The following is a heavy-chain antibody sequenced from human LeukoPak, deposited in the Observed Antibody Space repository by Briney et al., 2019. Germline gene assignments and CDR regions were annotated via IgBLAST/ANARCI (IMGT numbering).Heavy chain of an antibody. D-gene: IGHD3-10*01. Sequence: ASVKVSCKASGYTFTSYDINWVRQATGQGLEWMGWMSAYNGNTNYAQKLQGRVTMTTDTSTSTAYMELRSLRSDDTAVYYCARVGGGITMVRGVLNPQNYFDYWGQGTLVTVSS. CDR2: MSAYNGNT. CDR3: ARVGGGITMVRGVLNPQNYFDY. J-gene: IGHJ4*02. V-gene: IGHV1-18*01. CDR1: GYTFTSYD.